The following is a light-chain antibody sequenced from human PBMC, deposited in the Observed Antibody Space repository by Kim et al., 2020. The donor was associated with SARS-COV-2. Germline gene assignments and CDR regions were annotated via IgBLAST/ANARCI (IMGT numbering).Light chain of an antibody. CDR2: ANN. CDR1: RNT. V-gene: IGLV1-44*01. Sequence: RNTVNWYQHLPGAAPKLLIYANNQRPSGVPVRFSGSKSGTSASLAISGLQSEDEADYYCAVWDDGLRGVFGGGTKLTVL. J-gene: IGLJ3*02. CDR3: AVWDDGLRGV.